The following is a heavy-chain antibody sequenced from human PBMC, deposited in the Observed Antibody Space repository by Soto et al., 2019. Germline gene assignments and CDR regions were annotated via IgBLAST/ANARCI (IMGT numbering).Heavy chain of an antibody. CDR1: GFTFSSYW. Sequence: GGSLRLSCAASGFTFSSYWMHWVRQAPGKGLVWVSRINSDGSSTSYADSVKGRFTISRDNAKNTLYLQMNSLRAEDTAGYYCARGGMVRGVTRPFDYWGQGTLVTVSS. CDR2: INSDGSST. J-gene: IGHJ4*02. V-gene: IGHV3-74*01. D-gene: IGHD3-10*01. CDR3: ARGGMVRGVTRPFDY.